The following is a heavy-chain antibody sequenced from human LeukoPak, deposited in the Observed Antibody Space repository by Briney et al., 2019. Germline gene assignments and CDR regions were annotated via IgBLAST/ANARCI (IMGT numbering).Heavy chain of an antibody. J-gene: IGHJ4*02. D-gene: IGHD4-23*01. CDR2: IKSKSEGGTT. V-gene: IGHV3-15*01. CDR3: TADLRGGNSDYFDY. Sequence: PGRSLRLSCAASGLTFSNAWLSWVRQPPGKGLEWVGLIKSKSEGGTTHYAAPMKGRFTISRDDSKNTLYLQMNSLKTDDTAVYWCTADLRGGNSDYFDYWGQGTLVTVSS. CDR1: GLTFSNAW.